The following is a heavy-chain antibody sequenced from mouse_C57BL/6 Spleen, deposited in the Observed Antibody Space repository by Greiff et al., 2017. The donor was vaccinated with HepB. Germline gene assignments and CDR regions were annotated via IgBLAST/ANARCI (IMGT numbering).Heavy chain of an antibody. CDR3: TRSRLYWYFDV. Sequence: VKLQQSGAELVRPGASVTLSCKASGYTFTDYEMHWVKQTPVHGLEWIGAIDPETGGTAYNQKFKGKAILTADKSSSTAYMELRSLTSEDSAVYYCTRSRLYWYFDVWGTGTTVTVSS. V-gene: IGHV1-15*01. J-gene: IGHJ1*03. CDR1: GYTFTDYE. CDR2: IDPETGGT.